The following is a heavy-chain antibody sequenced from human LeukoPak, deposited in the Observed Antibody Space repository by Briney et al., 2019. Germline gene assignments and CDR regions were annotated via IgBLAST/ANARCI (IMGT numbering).Heavy chain of an antibody. CDR3: AREGGFYRPLDY. Sequence: KASETLSLICGVSGGSISSTNWWTWIRQPPGKGLEWIGGVHLDGRTNYNPSLESRLTMSVDLSENHISLKLTSVTAADTAVYYCAREGGFYRPLDYTGQGTLVTVSS. CDR1: GGSISSTNW. J-gene: IGHJ4*02. V-gene: IGHV4-4*02. CDR2: VHLDGRT. D-gene: IGHD3-3*01.